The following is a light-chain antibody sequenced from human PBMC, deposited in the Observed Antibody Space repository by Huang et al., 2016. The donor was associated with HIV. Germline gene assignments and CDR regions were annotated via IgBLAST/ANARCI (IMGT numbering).Light chain of an antibody. CDR1: QSVGNW. CDR2: TAS. Sequence: DIQMIQSPSTLSASVGDRVTITCRASQSVGNWLAWYQQKPGQAPKLLIYTASTLHNGVPSRFSGSGSETEFTLTINSLQPDDFATYYCQQYNRFYTFGQGTRLDIK. CDR3: QQYNRFYT. V-gene: IGKV1-5*03. J-gene: IGKJ2*01.